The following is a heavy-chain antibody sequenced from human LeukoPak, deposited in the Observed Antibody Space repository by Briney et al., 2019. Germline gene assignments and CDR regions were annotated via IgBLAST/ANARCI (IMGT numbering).Heavy chain of an antibody. CDR2: IGIRGDT. Sequence: GGSLRLSCAASGFTFIDYDMHWVRQVIGKGLEWVSAIGIRGDTHYSGSVKGRFAISRENAASSLYLQMNSLRAEDTAVYYCARGGIQVSGIDEFDYWGQGTLVTVSS. CDR3: ARGGIQVSGIDEFDY. CDR1: GFTFIDYD. J-gene: IGHJ4*02. V-gene: IGHV3-13*01. D-gene: IGHD6-19*01.